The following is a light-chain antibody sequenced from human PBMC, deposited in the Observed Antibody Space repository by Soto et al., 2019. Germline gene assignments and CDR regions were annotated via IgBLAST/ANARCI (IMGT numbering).Light chain of an antibody. CDR2: EGS. Sequence: QLVLTQPASVSGSPGQSITISCTGTSSDVENYNLVSWYQQHPGKAPRLLIYEGSKWPSGVSNRFSASKSGNTASLTISGLQAEDEADYYCCSYASTKNILFGGGTKVTVL. J-gene: IGLJ2*01. CDR1: SSDVENYNL. CDR3: CSYASTKNIL. V-gene: IGLV2-23*01.